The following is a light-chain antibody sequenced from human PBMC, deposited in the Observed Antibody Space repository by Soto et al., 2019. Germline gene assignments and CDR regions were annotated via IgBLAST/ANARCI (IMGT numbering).Light chain of an antibody. J-gene: IGLJ1*01. CDR1: SSDVGGYNY. CDR3: SSYTSSSTRV. Sequence: QSALTQPASVSGSPGQSITISCTGTSSDVGGYNYVSWYQQHPGKAPKLMIYDVSNQPSGVSNLFSGSKSGNTASLTISGLQAEAEADYYCSSYTSSSTRVFGTGTTLTVL. V-gene: IGLV2-14*01. CDR2: DVS.